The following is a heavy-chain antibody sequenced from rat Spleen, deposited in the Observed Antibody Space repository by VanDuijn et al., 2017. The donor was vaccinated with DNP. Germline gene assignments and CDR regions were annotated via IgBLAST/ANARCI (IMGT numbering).Heavy chain of an antibody. CDR1: GFSLTSFP. D-gene: IGHD1-9*01. J-gene: IGHJ1*01. Sequence: QVQLQESGPGLVQPSQTLSLACTVSGFSLTSFPVHWVRQSSGKGLEWMGVLWTGGSTEYNSALKSRLSISRDTSKSQVFLKMNSLQTEDTATYYCARSYYGYKAYFDFWGPGTMVTVSS. V-gene: IGHV2-43*01. CDR2: LWTGGST. CDR3: ARSYYGYKAYFDF.